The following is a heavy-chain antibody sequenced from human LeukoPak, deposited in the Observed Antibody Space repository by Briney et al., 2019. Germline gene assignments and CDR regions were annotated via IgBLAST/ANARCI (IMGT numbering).Heavy chain of an antibody. D-gene: IGHD3-10*01. V-gene: IGHV1-8*01. CDR2: MNPNSGNT. CDR1: GYTFTSYD. CDR3: AAKGDRGAFDI. Sequence: ASVKVSCKASGYTFTSYDINWVRQATGQGLEWMGWMNPNSGNTGYAQKFQERVTITRDMSTSTAYMELSSLRSEDTAVYYCAAKGDRGAFDIWGQGTMVTVSS. J-gene: IGHJ3*02.